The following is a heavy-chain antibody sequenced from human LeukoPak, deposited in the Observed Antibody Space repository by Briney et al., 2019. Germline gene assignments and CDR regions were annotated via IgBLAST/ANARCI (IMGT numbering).Heavy chain of an antibody. V-gene: IGHV1-2*02. J-gene: IGHJ4*02. CDR1: GYTFTGYY. CDR2: INPNSGDT. CDR3: ARPLSEGELSLYLDY. Sequence: ASVKVSCKASGYTFTGYYIHWVRQAPGQGLEWMGWINPNSGDTNYAQKFQGRVTMTRDTSISTAYMELSRLRSDDTAVYYCARPLSEGELSLYLDYWGQGTLVTVSS. D-gene: IGHD3-16*02.